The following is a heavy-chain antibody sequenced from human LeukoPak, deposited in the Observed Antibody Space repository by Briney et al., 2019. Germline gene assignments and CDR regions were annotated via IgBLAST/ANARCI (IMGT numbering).Heavy chain of an antibody. V-gene: IGHV3-23*01. CDR1: GFTFSSNA. CDR3: AKGSSSSRPYYFDY. J-gene: IGHJ4*02. D-gene: IGHD6-6*01. Sequence: PGGSLRLSCAASGFTFSSNAMSWVRQAPGKGLEWVSGISGNGGSTYYADSVKGRFTISRDNSKNTLYLQMDSLRAEDAAVYYCAKGSSSSRPYYFDYWGQGTLVTVSS. CDR2: ISGNGGST.